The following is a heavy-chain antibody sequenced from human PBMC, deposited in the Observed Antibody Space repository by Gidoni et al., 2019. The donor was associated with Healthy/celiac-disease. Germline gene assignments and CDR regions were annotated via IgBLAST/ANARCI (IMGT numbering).Heavy chain of an antibody. Sequence: EVQLVESGGGLVKPGGSLRLSCAASGFTFSSYSMTWVRQAPGKGLEWVSSISSSSSYIYYADSVKGRFTISRDNAKNSLYLQMNRLRAEDTAVYYCARGLLGYCSSTSCSPKYYFDYWGQGTLVTVSS. D-gene: IGHD2-2*01. CDR2: ISSSSSYI. CDR3: ARGLLGYCSSTSCSPKYYFDY. CDR1: GFTFSSYS. J-gene: IGHJ4*02. V-gene: IGHV3-21*01.